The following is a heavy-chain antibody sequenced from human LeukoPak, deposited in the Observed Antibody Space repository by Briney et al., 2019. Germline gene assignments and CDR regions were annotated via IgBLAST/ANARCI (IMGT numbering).Heavy chain of an antibody. Sequence: SETLSLTCTVSGASISSYSWSWIRQPPGKGLEWIGYIYYSGSTNYNPSLKSRVTISVDTSKNQFSLKLSSVTAADTAVYYCARDYYDSIGYYGTVYRVQGTLVTVSS. CDR1: GASISSYS. CDR2: IYYSGST. J-gene: IGHJ4*02. CDR3: ARDYYDSIGYYGTVY. V-gene: IGHV4-59*01. D-gene: IGHD3-22*01.